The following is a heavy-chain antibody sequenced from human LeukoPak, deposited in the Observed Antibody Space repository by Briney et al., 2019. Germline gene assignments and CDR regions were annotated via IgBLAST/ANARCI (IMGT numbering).Heavy chain of an antibody. D-gene: IGHD5-18*01. V-gene: IGHV5-51*01. Sequence: GESLKISCKDSGYSFTSYWIGWVRQMPGKGLEWMGIIYPGDSDTRYSPSFQGQVTVSADKSINTAYLQWSSLKASDTAIYYCARRGEAMDPFDYWGQGTLVTVSS. CDR1: GYSFTSYW. CDR2: IYPGDSDT. CDR3: ARRGEAMDPFDY. J-gene: IGHJ4*02.